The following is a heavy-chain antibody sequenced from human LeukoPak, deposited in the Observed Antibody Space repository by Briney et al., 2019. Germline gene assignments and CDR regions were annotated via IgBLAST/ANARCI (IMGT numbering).Heavy chain of an antibody. Sequence: GGSLRLSCAASGFTFDDYGMSWVRQAPGKGLEWVANIKQDGSEEYYVDSVKGRFTISRDNAKNSLYLQMNSLRAEDTAVHYCARDRDWNYFDYWGQGTLVTVSS. V-gene: IGHV3-7*01. J-gene: IGHJ4*02. D-gene: IGHD3/OR15-3a*01. CDR2: IKQDGSEE. CDR1: GFTFDDYG. CDR3: ARDRDWNYFDY.